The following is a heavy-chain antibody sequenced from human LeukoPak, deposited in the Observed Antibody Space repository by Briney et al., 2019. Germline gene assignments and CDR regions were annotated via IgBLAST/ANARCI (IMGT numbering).Heavy chain of an antibody. D-gene: IGHD3-22*01. J-gene: IGHJ4*02. CDR3: ARVDNSGSIPDY. Sequence: GGSLRLSGAASGFTFSRYWRSWVRQAPGKGLEWVASIKQDGSEKYYVDSVMGRFTISRDNAKNSLYLQMNSLRAEDTAVYYCARVDNSGSIPDYWGQGTLVIVSS. V-gene: IGHV3-7*01. CDR2: IKQDGSEK. CDR1: GFTFSRYW.